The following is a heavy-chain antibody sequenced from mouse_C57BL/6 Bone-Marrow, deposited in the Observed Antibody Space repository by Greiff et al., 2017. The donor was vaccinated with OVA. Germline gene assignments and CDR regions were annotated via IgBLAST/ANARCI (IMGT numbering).Heavy chain of an antibody. CDR2: IHPNSGST. D-gene: IGHD2-4*01. V-gene: IGHV1-64*01. J-gene: IGHJ2*01. CDR1: GYTFTSYW. CDR3: ARWVYDYDGGYYFDY. Sequence: QVQLQQPGAELVKPGASVKLSCKASGYTFTSYWMHWVKQRPGQGLEWIGMIHPNSGSTNYNEKFKSKATLTVDKSSSTAYMQLSSLTSEDSAVYFCARWVYDYDGGYYFDYWGQGTTLTVSS.